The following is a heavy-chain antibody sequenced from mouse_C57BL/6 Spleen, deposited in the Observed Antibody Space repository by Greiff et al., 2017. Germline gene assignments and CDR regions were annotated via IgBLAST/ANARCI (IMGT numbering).Heavy chain of an antibody. J-gene: IGHJ2*01. D-gene: IGHD1-1*02. CDR1: GYTFTSYW. CDR2: IDPSDSYT. Sequence: QVQLQQPGAELVIPGASVKLSCKASGYTFTSYWMHWVKQRPGQGLEWIGEIDPSDSYTNYNQKFKGKSTLTVDKSSSPAYMQLSSLTSEDSAVYYCARGGNEYYFDYWGQGTTLTVSS. V-gene: IGHV1-69*01. CDR3: ARGGNEYYFDY.